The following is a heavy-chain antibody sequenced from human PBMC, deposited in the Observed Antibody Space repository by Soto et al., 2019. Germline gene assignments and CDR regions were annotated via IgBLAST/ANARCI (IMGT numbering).Heavy chain of an antibody. CDR2: IYYRGNA. D-gene: IGHD3-9*01. J-gene: IGHJ4*02. Sequence: QLQLQESGPGLVKSSETLSLTCSVSDDSINSDKYYWGWIRQPPGKGLEWIGSIYYRGNAYHNPSLQTRVTISLDKSKSQFSLKLNSVTAADSAVYFCARLEGLATISYYFDFWGPGALVTVSS. V-gene: IGHV4-39*01. CDR3: ARLEGLATISYYFDF. CDR1: DDSINSDKYY.